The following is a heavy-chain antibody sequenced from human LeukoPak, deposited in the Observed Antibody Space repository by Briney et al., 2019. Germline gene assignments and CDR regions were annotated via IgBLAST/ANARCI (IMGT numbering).Heavy chain of an antibody. CDR2: ISGRGGST. Sequence: GGSLRLSCAASGFTFSSYAMSWVRQAPGKGREWVSAISGRGGSTYYADSVKGRSTIFRDNSKNTLYLQMNSLSAEDTAVYYCAKDVYYYDSSGYYPSYWGQGTLVTVSS. J-gene: IGHJ4*02. D-gene: IGHD3-22*01. V-gene: IGHV3-23*01. CDR3: AKDVYYYDSSGYYPSY. CDR1: GFTFSSYA.